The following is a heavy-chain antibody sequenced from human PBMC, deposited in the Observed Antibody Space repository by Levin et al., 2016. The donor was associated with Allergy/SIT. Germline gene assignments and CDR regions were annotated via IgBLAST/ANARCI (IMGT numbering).Heavy chain of an antibody. D-gene: IGHD6-6*01. CDR1: GFTFSTHG. Sequence: GSLRLSCIDSGFTFSTHGMSWVRQAPGKGLEWVSSISGSGGSTYHADSVKGRFTISRDNSKNTVYLQMNSLRAEDTAVYYCAKDIRAARPDYWGQGTLVTVSS. CDR2: ISGSGGST. J-gene: IGHJ4*02. V-gene: IGHV3-23*01. CDR3: AKDIRAARPDY.